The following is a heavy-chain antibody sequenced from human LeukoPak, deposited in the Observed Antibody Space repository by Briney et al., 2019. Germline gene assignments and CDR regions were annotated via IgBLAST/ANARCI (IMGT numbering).Heavy chain of an antibody. CDR3: ARITGDQMGAFDI. CDR1: GYTFTSYG. J-gene: IGHJ3*02. V-gene: IGHV1-69*13. CDR2: IIPIFGTA. Sequence: ASMKVSCKASGYTFTSYGISWVRQAPGQGLEWMGGIIPIFGTANYAQKFQGRVTITADESTSTAYMELSSLRSEDTAVYYCARITGDQMGAFDIWGQGTMVTVSS. D-gene: IGHD7-27*01.